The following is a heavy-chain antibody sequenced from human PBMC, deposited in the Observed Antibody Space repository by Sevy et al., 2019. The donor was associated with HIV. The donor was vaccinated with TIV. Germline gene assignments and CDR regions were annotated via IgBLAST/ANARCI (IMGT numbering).Heavy chain of an antibody. J-gene: IGHJ4*02. CDR1: GFTFSKYS. V-gene: IGHV3-23*01. CDR2: FSFGCGKI. D-gene: IGHD2-8*02. Sequence: LSLTCAASGFTFSKYSMSWIRQTPGKGLEWVSTFSFGCGKINYADSVKGRFTISRDDSRNTFYLQMNSLRAEDTSIYYCAREGCTEPHDYWGQGTVVTVSS. CDR3: AREGCTEPHDY.